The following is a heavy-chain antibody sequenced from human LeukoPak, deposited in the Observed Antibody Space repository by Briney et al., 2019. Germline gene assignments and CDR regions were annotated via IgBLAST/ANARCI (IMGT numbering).Heavy chain of an antibody. D-gene: IGHD3-10*01. CDR1: GGTFSTYA. Sequence: SVKVSCKASGGTFSTYAISWVRQAPGQGLEWMGGIIPMFATTKYAQKFQGRVTITADESTSTAYMELNSLRSEDTAVYYCARDWFGFDYWGQGTLVTVSS. J-gene: IGHJ4*02. CDR3: ARDWFGFDY. V-gene: IGHV1-69*13. CDR2: IIPMFATT.